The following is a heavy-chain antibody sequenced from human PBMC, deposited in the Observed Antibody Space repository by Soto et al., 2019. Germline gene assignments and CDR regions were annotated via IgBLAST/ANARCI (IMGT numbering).Heavy chain of an antibody. CDR3: ARDSCPEYECDAYDI. D-gene: IGHD2-2*01. CDR1: GGTFSSYT. CDR2: IIPILAIA. V-gene: IGHV1-69*04. Sequence: QVQLVHSGAEVKKPGSSVKVSCKASGGTFSSYTISWVRQAPGQGLEWMGRIIPILAIANYAQKFQGRVKITADKSTSTAYMELSRLRCEDTAVYYCARDSCPEYECDAYDIWGQRTMVTVSS. J-gene: IGHJ3*02.